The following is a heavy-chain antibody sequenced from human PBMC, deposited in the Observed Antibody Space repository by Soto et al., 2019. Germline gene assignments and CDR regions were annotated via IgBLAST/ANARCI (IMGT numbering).Heavy chain of an antibody. V-gene: IGHV3-23*01. CDR2: ISDTGGDS. J-gene: IGHJ4*02. CDR1: GFTFINYA. Sequence: HPVGSLRLSCEASGFTFINYAMSWVRQSPGKGLEWVSSISDTGGDSCYADSMDGRFTVSRDNSKNTLYLQINSLRAEDTAIYYCVRDLYRSATMPCLDHWGQGALVTVPS. CDR3: VRDLYRSATMPCLDH. D-gene: IGHD1-1*01.